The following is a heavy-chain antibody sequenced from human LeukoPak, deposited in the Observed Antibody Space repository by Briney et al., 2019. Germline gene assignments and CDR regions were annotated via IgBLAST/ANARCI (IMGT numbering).Heavy chain of an antibody. J-gene: IGHJ4*02. V-gene: IGHV3-7*01. Sequence: GGSLRLPCAASGFTFSSYWMSWVRQAPGKGLEWVANIKQDGSEKYYVDSVKGRFTISRDNAKNSLYLQMNSLRAEDTAVYYCARGGSYDSSGYYHYYFDYWGQGTLVTVSS. D-gene: IGHD3-22*01. CDR2: IKQDGSEK. CDR3: ARGGSYDSSGYYHYYFDY. CDR1: GFTFSSYW.